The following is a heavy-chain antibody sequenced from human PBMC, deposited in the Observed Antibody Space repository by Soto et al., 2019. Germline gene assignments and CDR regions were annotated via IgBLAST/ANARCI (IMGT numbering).Heavy chain of an antibody. J-gene: IGHJ2*01. CDR2: ISGSGGIT. CDR1: GVTFSKHA. D-gene: IGHD4-17*01. CDR3: SKGDYGGNSPYWYFDL. Sequence: EVQLLESGGGLVQPGGSLRLSCAASGVTFSKHAMSWVRQAPGKGPEWVSAISGSGGITYYADSVKGRFTISRDNSKNILFLQMIRLRDEDTATYYCSKGDYGGNSPYWYFDLWGRGTLVTVSS. V-gene: IGHV3-23*01.